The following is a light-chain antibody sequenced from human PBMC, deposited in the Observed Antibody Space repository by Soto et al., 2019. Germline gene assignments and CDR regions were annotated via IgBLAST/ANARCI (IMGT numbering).Light chain of an antibody. CDR3: SSYTSSSTQ. CDR2: AVS. J-gene: IGLJ3*02. CDR1: SSDVGGYNY. Sequence: QSALTQPASVSGSPGQSITISCTGTSSDVGGYNYVSWYQQHPGKAPKLMIYAVSNRPSGVSNRFSGSKSGNTASLTISGLQAEDEADYYCSSYTSSSTQFGGGTKLTVL. V-gene: IGLV2-14*01.